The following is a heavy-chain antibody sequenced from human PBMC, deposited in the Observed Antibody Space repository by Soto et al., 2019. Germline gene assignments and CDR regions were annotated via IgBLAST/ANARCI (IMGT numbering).Heavy chain of an antibody. V-gene: IGHV4-30-4*01. CDR1: GGSISSGDYY. D-gene: IGHD6-13*01. Sequence: PSETLSLTCTVSGGSISSGDYYWSWIRQPPGKGLEWIGYIYYSGSTYYNPSLKSRVTISVDTSKNQFSLKLSSVTAADTAVYYCARDPRRAGIVASTEYYRMDVWGQGTRVTVSS. J-gene: IGHJ6*02. CDR3: ARDPRRAGIVASTEYYRMDV. CDR2: IYYSGST.